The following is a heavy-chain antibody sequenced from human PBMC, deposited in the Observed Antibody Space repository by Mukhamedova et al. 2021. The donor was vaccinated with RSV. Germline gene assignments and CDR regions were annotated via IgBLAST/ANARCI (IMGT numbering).Heavy chain of an antibody. J-gene: IGHJ4*02. V-gene: IGHV3-30*01. D-gene: IGHD3-22*01. CDR3: ARDPTYYSDSSGYYAVDY. Sequence: TISRDNSKNTLYLQMNSLRAEDTAVYYCARDPTYYSDSSGYYAVDYWGQGTLVTVSS.